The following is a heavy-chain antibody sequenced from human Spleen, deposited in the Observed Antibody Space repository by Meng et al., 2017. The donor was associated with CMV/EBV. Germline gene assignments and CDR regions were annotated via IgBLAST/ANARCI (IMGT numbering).Heavy chain of an antibody. CDR3: ARHGVYWDSSGYYFDY. CDR2: IYYSGST. CDR1: GGSFSGYY. D-gene: IGHD3-22*01. Sequence: SETLSLTCDVYGGSFSGYYWTWIRQPPGKGLEWIGSIYYSGSTYYNPSLKSRVTISVDTSKNQFSLKLSSVTAADTAVYYCARHGVYWDSSGYYFDYWGQGTLVTVSS. J-gene: IGHJ4*02. V-gene: IGHV4-34*01.